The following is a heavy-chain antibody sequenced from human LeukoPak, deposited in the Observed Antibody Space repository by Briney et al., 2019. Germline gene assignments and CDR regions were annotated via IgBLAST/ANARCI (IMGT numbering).Heavy chain of an antibody. CDR3: VRFAEGHLGHYSFDY. CDR2: INPNSGGT. Sequence: ASVKVSCKTSGYTFTGYYMHWVRQAPGQGLEWMGWINPNSGGTNYAQKFQGRVTMTRNTSISTAYMELSSLRSEDTAVYYCVRFAEGHLGHYSFDYWGQGTLVIVSS. CDR1: GYTFTGYY. D-gene: IGHD2-15*01. J-gene: IGHJ4*02. V-gene: IGHV1-2*02.